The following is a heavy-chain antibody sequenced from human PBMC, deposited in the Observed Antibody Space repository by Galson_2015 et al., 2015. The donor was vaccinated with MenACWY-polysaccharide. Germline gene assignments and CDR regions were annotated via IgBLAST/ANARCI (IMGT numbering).Heavy chain of an antibody. CDR1: GFTFSSYG. D-gene: IGHD1-26*01. J-gene: IGHJ4*02. V-gene: IGHV3-23*01. CDR2: ISESGGST. Sequence: SLRLSCAASGFTFSSYGMSWVRQAPGKGLEWVSSISESGGSTFYADSVKGRFTISRDNSKNTLSLQVNSLRAEDTAKYYCAKDLRVGATAGSELDFWGQGTLVTVSS. CDR3: AKDLRVGATAGSELDF.